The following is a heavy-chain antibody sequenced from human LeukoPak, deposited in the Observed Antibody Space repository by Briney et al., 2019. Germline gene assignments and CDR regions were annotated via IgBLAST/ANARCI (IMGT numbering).Heavy chain of an antibody. CDR3: ARAPGYCGGDCYDSYYFDY. CDR2: ISYDGSNK. CDR1: GFTFSSYA. V-gene: IGHV3-30-3*01. Sequence: PGGSLRLSCAASGFTFSSYAMHWVRQAPGKGPEWVAVISYDGSNKYYADSVKGRFTISRDNSKNTLYLQMNSLRAEDTAVYYCARAPGYCGGDCYDSYYFDYWGQGTLVTVSS. J-gene: IGHJ4*02. D-gene: IGHD2-21*02.